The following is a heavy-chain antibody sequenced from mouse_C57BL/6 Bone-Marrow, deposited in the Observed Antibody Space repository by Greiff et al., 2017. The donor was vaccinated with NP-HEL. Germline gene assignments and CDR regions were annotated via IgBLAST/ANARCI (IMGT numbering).Heavy chain of an antibody. J-gene: IGHJ3*01. Sequence: QVQLQQSGAELARPGASVKLSCKASGYTFTSYGISWVKQRTGQGLEWIGEIYPRSGNTYYNEKFKGKATLTADKSSSTAYMELRSLTSEDSAVYFCASLLYVSDPVAYWGQGTLVTVSA. CDR3: ASLLYVSDPVAY. D-gene: IGHD1-1*01. CDR2: IYPRSGNT. CDR1: GYTFTSYG. V-gene: IGHV1-81*01.